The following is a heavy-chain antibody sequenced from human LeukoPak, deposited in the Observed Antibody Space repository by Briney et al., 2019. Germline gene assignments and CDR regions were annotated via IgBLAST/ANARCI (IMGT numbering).Heavy chain of an antibody. CDR1: GFTFSSYS. J-gene: IGHJ4*02. D-gene: IGHD4-17*01. CDR3: AREMTTVTKGDY. V-gene: IGHV3-48*01. CDR2: ISSSSGTI. Sequence: GGFLRLSCAASGFTFSSYSMNWVRQAPGEGLEWVSYISSSSGTIHYADSVKGRFTISRDNAKNSLYLQMNSLRAEDTAVYYCAREMTTVTKGDYWGQGTLVTVSS.